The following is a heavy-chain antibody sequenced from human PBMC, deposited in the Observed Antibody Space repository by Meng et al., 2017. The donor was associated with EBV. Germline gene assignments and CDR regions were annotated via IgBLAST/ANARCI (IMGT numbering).Heavy chain of an antibody. J-gene: IGHJ4*02. V-gene: IGHV1-69*01. CDR2: FLPRLGAP. D-gene: IGHD3-10*01. CDR3: ASESGRGYTPDY. CDR1: GGTFRYYA. Sequence: QVELVESGGGVKKPGSSVKVSCETSGGTFRYYAISWVRQAPGQGLEWLGGFLPRLGAPNYAQKFHGRVKITADESTSTHYMDLSSLRSEDTAIYYCASESGRGYTPDYWGQGTLVTVSS.